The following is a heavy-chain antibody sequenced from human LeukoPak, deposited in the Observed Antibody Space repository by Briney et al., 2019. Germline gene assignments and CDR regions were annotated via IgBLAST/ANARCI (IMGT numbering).Heavy chain of an antibody. Sequence: ASVKVSCKASGYTFTGYYMHWVRQAPGQGLEWMGWINPNSGGTNYAQKFQGRVTMTRDTSISTAYMELSRLRSDDTAAYYCARDAGDYDSSGYSTGYWGQGTLVTVSS. D-gene: IGHD3-22*01. V-gene: IGHV1-2*02. CDR2: INPNSGGT. CDR3: ARDAGDYDSSGYSTGY. J-gene: IGHJ4*02. CDR1: GYTFTGYY.